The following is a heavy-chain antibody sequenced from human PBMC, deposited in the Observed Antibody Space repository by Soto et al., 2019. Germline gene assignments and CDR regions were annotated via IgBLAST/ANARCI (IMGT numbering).Heavy chain of an antibody. CDR1: GFTFRSHA. CDR3: ARDRRALIQLPFDY. V-gene: IGHV3-30-3*01. D-gene: IGHD5-18*01. J-gene: IGHJ4*02. Sequence: RRLSCAASGFTFRSHAMHWVRQAPGKGLEWVAVRSHDGSNEYYADSVKGRFTISRDNSKNTLYLQMNSLRAEDTAVYYCARDRRALIQLPFDYWGQGTLVTVSS. CDR2: RSHDGSNE.